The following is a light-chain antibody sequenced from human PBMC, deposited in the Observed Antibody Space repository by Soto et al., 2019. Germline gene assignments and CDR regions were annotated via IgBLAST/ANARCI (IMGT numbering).Light chain of an antibody. Sequence: QSALTQPRSVSGSPGQSVTISCTGTNSDIGNYNYVSWYQQHPGKAHKVMIYDVSKRPSGVPDRFSGSKSGNAASLTISGLQAEDEADYYCCSYRGSHTWVFGGGTQLTVL. CDR1: NSDIGNYNY. CDR3: CSYRGSHTWV. V-gene: IGLV2-11*01. J-gene: IGLJ7*01. CDR2: DVS.